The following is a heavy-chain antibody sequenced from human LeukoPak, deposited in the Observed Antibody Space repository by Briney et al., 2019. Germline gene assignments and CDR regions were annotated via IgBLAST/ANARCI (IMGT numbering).Heavy chain of an antibody. V-gene: IGHV1-8*01. D-gene: IGHD2-2*02. CDR1: GYTFTSYD. CDR2: MNPNSGNT. CDR3: ARGGRVPAAIPVLYSARPWGPDY. J-gene: IGHJ4*02. Sequence: ASVKVSCKASGYTFTSYDINWVRQATGQGLEWMGWMNPNSGNTGYAQKFQGRVTMTRNTSISTAYMELSSLRSEDTAVYYCARGGRVPAAIPVLYSARPWGPDYWGQGTLVTVSS.